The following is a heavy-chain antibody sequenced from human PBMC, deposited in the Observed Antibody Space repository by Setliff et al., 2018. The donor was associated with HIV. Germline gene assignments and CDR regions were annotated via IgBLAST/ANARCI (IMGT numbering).Heavy chain of an antibody. Sequence: SETLSLTCTVSGGSISSGGYYWSWIRQHPGKGLEWIGYIYYSGNTYYNPSLKSRVTISVDTSKNQFSLKVNSVTAADTAVYYCARGARLLAGYSDRWDYYYMGVWGKGTTVTVSS. D-gene: IGHD6-13*01. CDR3: ARGARLLAGYSDRWDYYYMGV. CDR2: IYYSGNT. J-gene: IGHJ6*03. CDR1: GGSISSGGYY. V-gene: IGHV4-31*03.